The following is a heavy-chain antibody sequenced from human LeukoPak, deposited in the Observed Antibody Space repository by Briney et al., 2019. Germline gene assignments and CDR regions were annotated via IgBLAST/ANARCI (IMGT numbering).Heavy chain of an antibody. CDR3: AKDGKYYYDSSDYFDY. J-gene: IGHJ4*02. D-gene: IGHD3-22*01. V-gene: IGHV3-23*01. CDR1: GFTFSSYA. Sequence: GGSLRLSCAASGFTFSSYAMSWVRQAPGKGLEWVSAISGSGGSTYYADSVKGRFTISRDNSKNTLYLQMNSLRAEDTAVYYCAKDGKYYYDSSDYFDYWGQGTLVTVSS. CDR2: ISGSGGST.